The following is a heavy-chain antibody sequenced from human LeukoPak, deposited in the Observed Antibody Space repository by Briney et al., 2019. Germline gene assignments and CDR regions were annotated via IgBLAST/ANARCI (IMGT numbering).Heavy chain of an antibody. CDR3: AKDPGDGYTLENAFDI. J-gene: IGHJ3*02. CDR1: GFTFSSYG. D-gene: IGHD5-24*01. CDR2: ISYDGSNK. Sequence: TGGSLRLSCAASGFTFSSYGMHWVRQAPGKGLEWVAVISYDGSNKYYADSVKGRFTISRDNSKNTLYLQMNSLRAEDTAVYYCAKDPGDGYTLENAFDIWGQGTMVTVSS. V-gene: IGHV3-30*18.